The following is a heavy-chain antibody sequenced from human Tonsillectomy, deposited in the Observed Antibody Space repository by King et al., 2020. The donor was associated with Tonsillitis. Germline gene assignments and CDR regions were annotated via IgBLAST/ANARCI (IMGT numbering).Heavy chain of an antibody. CDR3: ARDLMSGDWNDPLGYFDY. Sequence: VQLVESGGGVVQPGRSLRLPCAASGFTFSNYAMHWVRQAPGKGLEWVAIISYDGSNKYYADSVKGRFTISRDNSKNKMYVQMNSLGAEDTAVYYCARDLMSGDWNDPLGYFDYWGQGTLVTVSS. J-gene: IGHJ4*02. V-gene: IGHV3-30*04. D-gene: IGHD1-1*01. CDR1: GFTFSNYA. CDR2: ISYDGSNK.